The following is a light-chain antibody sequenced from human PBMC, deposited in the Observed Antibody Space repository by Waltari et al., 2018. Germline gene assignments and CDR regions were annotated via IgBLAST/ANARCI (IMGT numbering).Light chain of an antibody. CDR1: SSKLGSNY. V-gene: IGLV1-47*01. Sequence: QSVLTQPPSASGTPGQRVTISCSGSSSKLGSNYVSWYQQLPGTAPKLLIYRNNQRPSGVPDRFSGSKSGTSASLAISGLRSEDEADYYCAAWDDSLSGPVFGTGTKVTVL. CDR2: RNN. J-gene: IGLJ1*01. CDR3: AAWDDSLSGPV.